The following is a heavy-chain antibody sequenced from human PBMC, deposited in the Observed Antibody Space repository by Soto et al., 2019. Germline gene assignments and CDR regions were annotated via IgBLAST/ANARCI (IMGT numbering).Heavy chain of an antibody. CDR1: GGSFSGYY. J-gene: IGHJ4*02. CDR3: VASAARIFGY. D-gene: IGHD6-6*01. Sequence: PSETLSLTCAVYGGSFSGYYWSWIRQPPGKGLEWIGRIYYSGSTNYNPSLKSRVTISVDTSKNQFSLKLSSVTAADTAVYYCVASAARIFGYWGQGTLVTVSS. V-gene: IGHV4-34*01. CDR2: IYYSGST.